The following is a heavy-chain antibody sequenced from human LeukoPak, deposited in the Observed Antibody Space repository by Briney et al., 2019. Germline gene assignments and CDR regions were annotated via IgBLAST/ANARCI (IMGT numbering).Heavy chain of an antibody. V-gene: IGHV3-21*01. J-gene: IGHJ4*02. Sequence: GGSLRLSCAASGFTFSSYSMNWFRQAPGRGLEWVSSISSTSSYIYYADSVKGRFTISRDNAKNSLYLQMNSLRAEDTAVYYCARATDGDYVPYWGQGTLVTVSS. CDR2: ISSTSSYI. CDR3: ARATDGDYVPY. CDR1: GFTFSSYS. D-gene: IGHD4-17*01.